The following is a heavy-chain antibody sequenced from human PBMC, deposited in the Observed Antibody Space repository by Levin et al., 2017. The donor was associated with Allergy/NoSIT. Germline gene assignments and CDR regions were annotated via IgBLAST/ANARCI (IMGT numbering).Heavy chain of an antibody. CDR1: GYSFSNYW. CDR3: VRQGQGYSYVGY. V-gene: IGHV5-51*01. CDR2: IFPGDSDT. J-gene: IGHJ4*02. Sequence: GESLKISCKASGYSFSNYWIGWVRQMPGKGLESMGIIFPGDSDTRYSPSFQGQVTISVDKSISTAYLQRSSLRASDTAMYYCVRQGQGYSYVGYWGQGTLVTVSS. D-gene: IGHD5-18*01.